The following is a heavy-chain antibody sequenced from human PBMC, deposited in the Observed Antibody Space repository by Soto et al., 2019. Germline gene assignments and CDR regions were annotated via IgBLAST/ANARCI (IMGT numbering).Heavy chain of an antibody. CDR3: ARDPLGGGYCSSTSCYVSY. CDR1: GFTFSSYS. CDR2: ISSSSSYI. V-gene: IGHV3-21*01. J-gene: IGHJ4*02. Sequence: EVQLVESGGGLVKPGGSLRLSCAASGFTFSSYSMNWVRQAPGKGLEWVASISSSSSYIYYADSVKGRFTISRDNAKNSLYLQMNSQRAEDTAVYYCARDPLGGGYCSSTSCYVSYWGQGTLVPVSS. D-gene: IGHD2-2*01.